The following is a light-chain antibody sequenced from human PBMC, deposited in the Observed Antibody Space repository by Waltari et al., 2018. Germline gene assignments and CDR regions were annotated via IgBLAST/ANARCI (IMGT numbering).Light chain of an antibody. Sequence: EVLMTQSPATLSVSPGERVTLSCRASQNIHDNLAWYQQKPGQAPRLLIYGASTRATAIPARFRGSESETEVAHTISSLQSEDLAIYYCQQYNKWPPLTFGGGTKVEIK. V-gene: IGKV3-15*01. J-gene: IGKJ4*01. CDR1: QNIHDN. CDR3: QQYNKWPPLT. CDR2: GAS.